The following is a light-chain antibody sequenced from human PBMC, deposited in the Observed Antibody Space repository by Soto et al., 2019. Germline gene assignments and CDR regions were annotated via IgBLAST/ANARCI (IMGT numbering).Light chain of an antibody. CDR3: QHYNSYSEA. V-gene: IGKV1-13*02. Sequence: AVQLTQSPSSLSASVGDRVTSSCRASQGIGNDLAWYQQKPGKAPKLLIYDASSLESGVPSRFSGSGSGTEFTLTISSLQPDDFATYYCQHYNSYSEAFGQATKVDIK. CDR2: DAS. CDR1: QGIGND. J-gene: IGKJ1*01.